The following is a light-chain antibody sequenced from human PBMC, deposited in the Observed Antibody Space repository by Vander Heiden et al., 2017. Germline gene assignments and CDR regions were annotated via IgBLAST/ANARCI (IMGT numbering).Light chain of an antibody. CDR3: AAWDDSLNGWV. Sequence: QSVLTQPPPVSGTPGQRVTILCTGCSSNIGSITVIWYQQHPRTPPILLTYSNSQRPSGIPDRFSGSKSGTSAALAISGLQSEGEADYYCAAWDDSLNGWVYGGGTKLTVL. J-gene: IGLJ3*02. CDR2: SNS. CDR1: SSNIGSIT. V-gene: IGLV1-44*01.